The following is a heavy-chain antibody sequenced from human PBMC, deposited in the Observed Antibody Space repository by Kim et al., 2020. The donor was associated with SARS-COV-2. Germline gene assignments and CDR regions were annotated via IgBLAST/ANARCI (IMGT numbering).Heavy chain of an antibody. CDR3: AREADDIVVVVAASVLGYGMYV. CDR1: GFTFSSYS. Sequence: GGSLRLSCAASGFTFSSYSMNWVRQAPGKGLEWVSYISSSSSTIYYADSVKGRFTISRDNAKNSLYLQMNSLRDEDTAVYYCAREADDIVVVVAASVLGYGMYVWGQGTTVTVSS. V-gene: IGHV3-48*02. J-gene: IGHJ6*02. D-gene: IGHD2-15*01. CDR2: ISSSSSTI.